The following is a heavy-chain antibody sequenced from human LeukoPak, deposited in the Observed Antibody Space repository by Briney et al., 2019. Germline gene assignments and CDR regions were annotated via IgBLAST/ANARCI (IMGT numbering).Heavy chain of an antibody. CDR1: GFTFSSYW. J-gene: IGHJ4*02. D-gene: IGHD3-22*01. Sequence: GGSLRLSCAASGFTFSSYWMTWVRQAPGKGLEWVANIKQDGSKKNYMDSVKGRFTISRDNAKNSLYLQMNSLRAEDTAVYYCATPLEYYDSSGYHQGGDWGQGTLVTVSS. V-gene: IGHV3-7*03. CDR3: ATPLEYYDSSGYHQGGD. CDR2: IKQDGSKK.